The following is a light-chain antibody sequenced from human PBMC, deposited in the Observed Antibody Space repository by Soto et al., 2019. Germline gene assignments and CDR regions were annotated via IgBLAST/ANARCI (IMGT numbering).Light chain of an antibody. CDR2: DVN. J-gene: IGLJ2*01. CDR1: SSDVGAYDF. V-gene: IGLV2-14*01. Sequence: QSVLTQPASVSGSPGQSIAISCTGTSSDVGAYDFVSWYQQHPGKAPKVMIYDVNHRPSGVSDRFSGSKSGNTASLTISGLLAEDEADYFCSSYTTSRSVLFGGGTKLTVL. CDR3: SSYTTSRSVL.